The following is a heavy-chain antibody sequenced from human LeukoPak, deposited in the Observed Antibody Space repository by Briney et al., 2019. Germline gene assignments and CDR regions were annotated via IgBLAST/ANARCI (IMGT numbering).Heavy chain of an antibody. D-gene: IGHD3-3*01. CDR3: ARTYYDFWSGYDSRQYYYYGMDV. CDR1: GGSFSGYY. CDR2: INHSGST. Sequence: SETLSLTCAVYGGSFSGYYWSWIRQPPGKGLEWIGEINHSGSTNYNPSLKSRVTISVDTSKNQFSLKLSSVTAADTAVYYCARTYYDFWSGYDSRQYYYYGMDVWGQGTTVTVSS. V-gene: IGHV4-34*01. J-gene: IGHJ6*02.